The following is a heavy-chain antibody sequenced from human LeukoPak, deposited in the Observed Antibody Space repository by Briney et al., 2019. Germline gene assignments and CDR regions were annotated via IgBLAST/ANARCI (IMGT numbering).Heavy chain of an antibody. Sequence: GGSLRLSCAPSGFTFSRHGMHRVRQAPGRGLEWVAIISNDGSRKYYAHSVEGRFTISRDNSKNTLYLQMDSLRAEDTAVYYCARDRAWNYFDYWGQGTLVTVSS. D-gene: IGHD3-3*01. J-gene: IGHJ4*02. V-gene: IGHV3-30*03. CDR3: ARDRAWNYFDY. CDR2: ISNDGSRK. CDR1: GFTFSRHG.